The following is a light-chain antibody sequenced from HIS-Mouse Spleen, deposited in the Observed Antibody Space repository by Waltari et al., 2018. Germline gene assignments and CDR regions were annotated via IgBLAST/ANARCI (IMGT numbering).Light chain of an antibody. J-gene: IGLJ3*02. V-gene: IGLV2-14*03. CDR2: DVS. Sequence: QSALTQPASVSGSPGQSITISCTGTSSDVGGYNYVSWYQQLPGKAPKLMIYDVSNRPAGVSNRFSGSKSGNTASLTISGLQAEDEADYYCSSYTSSSTWVFGGGTKLTVL. CDR3: SSYTSSSTWV. CDR1: SSDVGGYNY.